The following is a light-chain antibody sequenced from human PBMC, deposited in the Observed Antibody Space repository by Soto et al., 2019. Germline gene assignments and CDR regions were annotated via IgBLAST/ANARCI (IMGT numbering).Light chain of an antibody. CDR2: AAS. CDR3: QQYNDAPWT. V-gene: IGKV1-27*01. CDR1: QGISNY. J-gene: IGKJ1*01. Sequence: DIQMTQSPSSLSASVGDRVTITCRASQGISNYLAWYQQKPGKVPKLLIYAASTLQSGLPSRFSGSGSGTDFTLTSSSLQPEDVATYCWQQYNDAPWTFGPGTKVEIK.